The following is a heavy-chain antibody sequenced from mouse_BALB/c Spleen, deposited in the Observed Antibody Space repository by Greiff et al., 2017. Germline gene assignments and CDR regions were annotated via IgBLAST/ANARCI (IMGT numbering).Heavy chain of an antibody. J-gene: IGHJ2*01. CDR3: ARRETGTFDY. CDR2: ISNGGST. Sequence: EVQVVESGGGLVKPGGSLKLSCAASGFTFSSYAMSWVRQTPEKRLEWVATISNGGSTYYPDTVKGRFTISRDNAKNTLYLQMSSLKSEDTALYYCARRETGTFDYGGQGTTLTVSS. V-gene: IGHV5-12-1*01. D-gene: IGHD4-1*01. CDR1: GFTFSSYA.